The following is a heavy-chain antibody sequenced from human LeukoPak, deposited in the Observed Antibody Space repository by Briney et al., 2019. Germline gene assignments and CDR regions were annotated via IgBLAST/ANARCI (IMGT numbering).Heavy chain of an antibody. J-gene: IGHJ4*02. D-gene: IGHD4-17*01. V-gene: IGHV4-4*09. CDR3: ARAYQDYGDYYFDY. CDR1: GGSISSYY. Sequence: SETLSLTCTVSGGSISSYYWSWIRQPPGKGPEWIGYIYTSGSTNYNPSLKSRVTISVDTSKNQFSLKLSSVTAADTAVYYCARAYQDYGDYYFDYWGQGTLVTVSS. CDR2: IYTSGST.